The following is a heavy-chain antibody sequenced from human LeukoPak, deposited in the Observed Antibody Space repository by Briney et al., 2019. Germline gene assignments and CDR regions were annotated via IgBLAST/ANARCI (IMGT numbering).Heavy chain of an antibody. Sequence: GGSLRFSCAASGFTFSTYAMSWVRQAPGKGLEWVSVIGGSGGSTYYADSVKGRFTISRDNSKNTLYLQMNSLRAEDTAVYYCAKSSLVTTPLYYFDYWGQGTLVTVSS. J-gene: IGHJ4*02. V-gene: IGHV3-23*01. CDR3: AKSSLVTTPLYYFDY. CDR1: GFTFSTYA. D-gene: IGHD4-17*01. CDR2: IGGSGGST.